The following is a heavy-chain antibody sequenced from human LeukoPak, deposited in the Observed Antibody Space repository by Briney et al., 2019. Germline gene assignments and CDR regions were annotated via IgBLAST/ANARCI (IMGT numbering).Heavy chain of an antibody. Sequence: SETLSLTCAVYGGSFSGYYWSWIRQPPGKGLEWIGEINHSGSTNYNPSLKSRVTISVDTSKNQFSLKLSSVTAADTAVYYCARPSNIDYALEYWGQGTLVTVSS. CDR2: INHSGST. J-gene: IGHJ4*02. V-gene: IGHV4-34*01. D-gene: IGHD2/OR15-2a*01. CDR3: ARPSNIDYALEY. CDR1: GGSFSGYY.